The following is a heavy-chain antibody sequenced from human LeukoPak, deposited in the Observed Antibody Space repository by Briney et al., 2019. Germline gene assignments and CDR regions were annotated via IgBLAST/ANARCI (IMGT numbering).Heavy chain of an antibody. Sequence: PGGSLRLSCAASGFTFSNYGIHWVRQAPGKGLEWVAFIRYDGSDEYYAESVKGRFTISRDDAKNTVYLQMNSLRDEDTAVYYCTRSGIYSSAWSDYWGQGILVTVSS. CDR1: GFTFSNYG. CDR3: TRSGIYSSAWSDY. J-gene: IGHJ4*02. V-gene: IGHV3-30*02. CDR2: IRYDGSDE. D-gene: IGHD6-19*01.